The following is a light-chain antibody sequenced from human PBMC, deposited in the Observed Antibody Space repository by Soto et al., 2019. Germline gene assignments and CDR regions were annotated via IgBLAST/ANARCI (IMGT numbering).Light chain of an antibody. V-gene: IGKV3-20*01. Sequence: EIVLTQSPGTLSLSPGERATLSCRASQSVSSNYLAWYQQKPGQAPRLLIYGASSRATGIPDRFSGSGSGTDFTLTISRLEPEDFAVYYCQQYGISRFTFGPGTKVDIK. CDR3: QQYGISRFT. J-gene: IGKJ3*01. CDR1: QSVSSNY. CDR2: GAS.